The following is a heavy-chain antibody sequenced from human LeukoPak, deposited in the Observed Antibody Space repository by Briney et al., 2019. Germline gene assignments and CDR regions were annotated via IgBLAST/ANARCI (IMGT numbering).Heavy chain of an antibody. CDR1: GGSISSYY. CDR2: IYYSGST. V-gene: IGHV4-59*01. CDR3: ARAQSPDY. J-gene: IGHJ4*02. Sequence: SETLSLTCTVSGGSISSYYWSWIRQPPGKGLEWIGYIYYSGSTNYNPSLKSRVTISVDTSKNQFSLKLSSVTAADTAVYYCARAQSPDYWGQGTLVTVSS.